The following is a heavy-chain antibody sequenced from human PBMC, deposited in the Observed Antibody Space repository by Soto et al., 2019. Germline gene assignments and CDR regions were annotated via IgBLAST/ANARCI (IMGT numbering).Heavy chain of an antibody. J-gene: IGHJ5*02. Sequence: SVKVSCKASGGTFSSYAISWVRQAPGQGLEWMGGIIPIFGTANYAQEFQGRVTITADESTSTAYMELSSLRSEDTAVYYCATSHRGAVAGASNNWFDPWGQGTLVTVSS. CDR1: GGTFSSYA. CDR3: ATSHRGAVAGASNNWFDP. V-gene: IGHV1-69*13. D-gene: IGHD6-19*01. CDR2: IIPIFGTA.